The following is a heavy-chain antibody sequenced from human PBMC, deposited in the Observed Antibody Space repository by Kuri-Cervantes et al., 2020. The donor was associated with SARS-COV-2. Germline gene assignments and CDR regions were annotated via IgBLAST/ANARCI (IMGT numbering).Heavy chain of an antibody. CDR1: GASISSYY. V-gene: IGHV4-4*07. Sequence: SQTLSLTCAVSGASISSYYWNWIRQPAGKGLEWIGRVYTSGITNYNPSLKSRVTISVDTSKNQFSLKLSSVTAADTAVYYCARGGFLTGYQGTRGAFDIWGQGTMVTVSS. D-gene: IGHD3-9*01. J-gene: IGHJ3*02. CDR3: ARGGFLTGYQGTRGAFDI. CDR2: VYTSGIT.